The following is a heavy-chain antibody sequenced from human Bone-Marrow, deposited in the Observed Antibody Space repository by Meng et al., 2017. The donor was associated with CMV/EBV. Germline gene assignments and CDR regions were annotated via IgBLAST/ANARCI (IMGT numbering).Heavy chain of an antibody. J-gene: IGHJ6*02. Sequence: GGSLRLSCAASGFTVSSNYMSWVRQAPGKGLEWVSVIYSGGSTYYADSVKGRFTISRDNAKNSLYLQMNSLRAEDTAVYYCARDATVTTYGMDVWGQGTTVTVSS. D-gene: IGHD4-11*01. CDR1: GFTVSSNY. CDR2: IYSGGST. V-gene: IGHV3-53*01. CDR3: ARDATVTTYGMDV.